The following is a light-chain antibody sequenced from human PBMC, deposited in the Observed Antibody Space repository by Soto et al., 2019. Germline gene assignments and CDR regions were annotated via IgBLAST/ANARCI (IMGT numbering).Light chain of an antibody. Sequence: QSALTQPASVSGSPGQSITISCTGTSSDVGSYNFVSWYQQHPGKAPKLIIYEGSKRPSGVSNRFSGSKSGNTASLTISGLQAEDEADYYCCSYAGSRGVVFGGGTKLTVL. J-gene: IGLJ2*01. V-gene: IGLV2-23*01. CDR1: SSDVGSYNF. CDR3: CSYAGSRGVV. CDR2: EGS.